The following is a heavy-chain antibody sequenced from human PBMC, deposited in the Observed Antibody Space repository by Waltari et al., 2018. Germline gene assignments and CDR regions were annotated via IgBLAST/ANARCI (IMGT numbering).Heavy chain of an antibody. CDR1: GVTVGRSW. Sequence: VQVVESGGGLVQPGGSLGLSCGASGVTVGRSWMSGVRRAPGKGGEWVAKIKQDGSEKYYVDSVKGRFTISRDNAKNSLYLQMNSLRAEDTAMYYCAREWYSGSYFPWGQGTLVTVSS. V-gene: IGHV3-7*01. J-gene: IGHJ5*02. CDR2: IKQDGSEK. D-gene: IGHD1-26*01. CDR3: AREWYSGSYFP.